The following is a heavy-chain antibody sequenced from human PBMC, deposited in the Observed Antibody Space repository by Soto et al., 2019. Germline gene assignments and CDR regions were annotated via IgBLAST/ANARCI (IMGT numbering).Heavy chain of an antibody. V-gene: IGHV3-30*18. CDR1: GFTFSSYV. J-gene: IGHJ6*02. D-gene: IGHD2-2*01. CDR2: ISYDGSNK. Sequence: PGGSLRLSCAASGFTFSSYVMHWVCQAPGKGLEWVAVISYDGSNKYYADSVKGRFTISRDNSKHTLFLQMNSLRPEDTAVYYCAKDLEGYCSSTSCYTYFGLDVWGQGTTVTVSS. CDR3: AKDLEGYCSSTSCYTYFGLDV.